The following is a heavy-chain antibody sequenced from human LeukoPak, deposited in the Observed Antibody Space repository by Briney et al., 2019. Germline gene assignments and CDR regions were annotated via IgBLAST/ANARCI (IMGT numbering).Heavy chain of an antibody. CDR2: IYHSGST. Sequence: SETLSLTCAVSGYSISSGYYWGWIRQPPGKGLEWIGSIYHSGSTYYNPSLKSRVTISVDTSKNQFSLKLSSVTAADTAVYYCAREGHYYDSSGYYYYYYMDVWGKGTTVTVSS. V-gene: IGHV4-38-2*02. J-gene: IGHJ6*03. CDR3: AREGHYYDSSGYYYYYYMDV. D-gene: IGHD3-22*01. CDR1: GYSISSGYY.